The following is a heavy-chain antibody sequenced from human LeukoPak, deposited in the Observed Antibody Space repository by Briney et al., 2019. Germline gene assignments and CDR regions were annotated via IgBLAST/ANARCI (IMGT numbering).Heavy chain of an antibody. CDR3: ASPFSSIAAAGIGDAFDI. CDR1: GFTFSSYG. J-gene: IGHJ3*02. V-gene: IGHV3-21*01. Sequence: PGRSLRLSCAASGFTFSSYGMNWVRQAPGKGLEWVSSISSSSSYIYYADSVKGRFTISRDNAKNSLYLQMNSLRAEDTAVYYCASPFSSIAAAGIGDAFDIWGQGTMVTVSS. CDR2: ISSSSSYI. D-gene: IGHD6-13*01.